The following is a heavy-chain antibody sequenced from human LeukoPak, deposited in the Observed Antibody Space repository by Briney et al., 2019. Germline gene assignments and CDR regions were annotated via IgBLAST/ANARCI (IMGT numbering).Heavy chain of an antibody. CDR2: ISSSGSTI. V-gene: IGHV3-48*03. CDR3: ARLITTVATPFDL. CDR1: GFTFSSYE. D-gene: IGHD4-23*01. Sequence: PGGSLRLSCAASGFTFSSYEMNWVRQAPGKGLEWVSYISSSGSTIYYADSVKGRFTISRDNAKNSLYLQMNSLRAEDTAVYYCARLITTVATPFDLWGRGTLVTVSS. J-gene: IGHJ2*01.